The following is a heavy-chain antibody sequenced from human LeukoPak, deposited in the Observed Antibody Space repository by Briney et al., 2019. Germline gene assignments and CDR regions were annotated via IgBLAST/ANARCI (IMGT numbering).Heavy chain of an antibody. Sequence: ASVKVSCKVSGYTFTELSMHWVRQAPGKGLEWMGGFDPEDGETIYAQKFQGRVTMTEDTSTDTAYMELSSLRSEDTAVYYCATDRGSPRKGDYWGQGTLVTVSS. D-gene: IGHD5-12*01. CDR2: FDPEDGET. CDR3: ATDRGSPRKGDY. V-gene: IGHV1-24*01. CDR1: GYTFTELS. J-gene: IGHJ4*02.